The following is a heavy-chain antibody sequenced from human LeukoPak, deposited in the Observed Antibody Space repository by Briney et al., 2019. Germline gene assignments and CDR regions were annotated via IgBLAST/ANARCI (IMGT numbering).Heavy chain of an antibody. CDR2: IYYSGST. Sequence: SETLSLTCTVSGGSISSSSYYWGWIRQSPGKGLEWIGSIYYSGSTYYNPSLKSRVTISVDTSKNQFSLKLSSVTAADTAVYYCASGDPTVVTLDYWGQGTLVTVSS. V-gene: IGHV4-39*01. D-gene: IGHD4-23*01. CDR1: GGSISSSSYY. CDR3: ASGDPTVVTLDY. J-gene: IGHJ4*02.